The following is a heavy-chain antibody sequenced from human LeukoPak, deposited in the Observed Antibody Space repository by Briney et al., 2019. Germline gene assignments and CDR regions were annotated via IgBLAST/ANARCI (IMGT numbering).Heavy chain of an antibody. CDR1: GGSISSTSYY. Sequence: SETLSLTCTVSGGSISSTSYYWGWIRQPPGKGLEWIGYIYSSGSTYYNPSLKSRVTISVDTSKNQLSLKLSSVTAADTAVYYCARHGRLLGYCSGGSCPPDYWGQGTLVTVSS. CDR3: ARHGRLLGYCSGGSCPPDY. V-gene: IGHV4-39*01. J-gene: IGHJ4*02. CDR2: IYSSGST. D-gene: IGHD2-15*01.